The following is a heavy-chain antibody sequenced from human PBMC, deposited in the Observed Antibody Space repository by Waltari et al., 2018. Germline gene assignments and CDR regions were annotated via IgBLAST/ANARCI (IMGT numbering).Heavy chain of an antibody. D-gene: IGHD1-7*01. J-gene: IGHJ4*02. CDR1: GLNVRNNY. Sequence: EVQLVESGGGLVQPGGSLRLSGAASGLNVRNNYMNWVRQAPGKGLEWVSVMYTNDATYYAASVSGRFTISRDDSKNTFYLQMNSLRAEDTAMYYCVRAGSITGTIPIWGPGTLVIVSS. CDR3: VRAGSITGTIPI. CDR2: MYTNDAT. V-gene: IGHV3-66*02.